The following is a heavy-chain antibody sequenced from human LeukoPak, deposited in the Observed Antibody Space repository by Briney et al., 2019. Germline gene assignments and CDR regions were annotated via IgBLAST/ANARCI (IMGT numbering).Heavy chain of an antibody. Sequence: PGGSLRLSCAASGFTFSNYNMNWVRQAPGMGLEWVSSISSTSTYIYYADSVEGRFTISRDNAKNSLYLQMNSLRADDTAVYYCARVFSDYVRYFDWGQGTLVTVSS. CDR3: ARVFSDYVRYFD. J-gene: IGHJ4*02. CDR2: ISSTSTYI. CDR1: GFTFSNYN. D-gene: IGHD3-9*01. V-gene: IGHV3-21*01.